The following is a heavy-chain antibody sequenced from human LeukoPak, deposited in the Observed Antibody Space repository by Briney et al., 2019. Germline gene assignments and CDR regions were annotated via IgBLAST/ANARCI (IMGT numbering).Heavy chain of an antibody. D-gene: IGHD2/OR15-2a*01. CDR2: INSDGSST. J-gene: IGHJ3*02. Sequence: TGGSLRLSCAASGFTFSSYWMHWVRQAPGKGLVWVSRINSDGSSTSYADSVKGRFTIPRDNAKNPLYLQMNRLRAEDTAVYYCARGSFYALGIWGQGTMVTVSS. CDR3: ARGSFYALGI. V-gene: IGHV3-74*01. CDR1: GFTFSSYW.